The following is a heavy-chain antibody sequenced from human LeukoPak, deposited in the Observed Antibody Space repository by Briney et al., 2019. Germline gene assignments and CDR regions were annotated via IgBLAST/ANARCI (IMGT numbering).Heavy chain of an antibody. V-gene: IGHV3-48*01. Sequence: GGSLRLSCVASGFTVNSYCMNWVRQAPGKGLEWISYISPTSGTIFYADSVKGRFTISRDNARNSLYLQMNSLRAEDTAVYYCARDPSSGYYYYFDYWGQGTLVTVSS. CDR2: ISPTSGTI. D-gene: IGHD3-22*01. CDR1: GFTVNSYC. CDR3: ARDPSSGYYYYFDY. J-gene: IGHJ4*02.